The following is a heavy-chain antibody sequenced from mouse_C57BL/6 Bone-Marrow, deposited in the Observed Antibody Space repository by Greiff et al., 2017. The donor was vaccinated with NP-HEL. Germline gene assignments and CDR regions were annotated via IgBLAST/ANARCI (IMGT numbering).Heavy chain of an antibody. CDR2: IRSKSNNYAT. CDR1: GFSFNTYA. V-gene: IGHV10-1*01. Sequence: EAGGGLVQPKGSLKLSCAASGFSFNTYAMNWVRQAPGKGLEWVARIRSKSNNYATYYADSVKDRFTISRDDSESMLYLQMNNLKTEDTAMYYCVRHGIPRGGYFDVWGTGTTVTVSS. J-gene: IGHJ1*03. CDR3: VRHGIPRGGYFDV.